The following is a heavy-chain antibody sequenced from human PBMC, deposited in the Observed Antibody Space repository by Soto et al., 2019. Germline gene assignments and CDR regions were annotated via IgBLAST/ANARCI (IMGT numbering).Heavy chain of an antibody. Sequence: GGSLRLSCAASGFTFSSYSMNWVRQAPGKGLEWVSYISSSSSTIYYADSVKGRFTISRDNAKNSLYLQMNSLRAEDTAVYYCARGGYSGYVYDAFDIWGQGTMVTVSS. CDR3: ARGGYSGYVYDAFDI. D-gene: IGHD5-12*01. CDR2: ISSSSSTI. CDR1: GFTFSSYS. J-gene: IGHJ3*02. V-gene: IGHV3-48*01.